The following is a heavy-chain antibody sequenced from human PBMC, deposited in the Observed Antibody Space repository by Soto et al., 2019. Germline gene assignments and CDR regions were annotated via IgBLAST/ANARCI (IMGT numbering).Heavy chain of an antibody. J-gene: IGHJ5*02. D-gene: IGHD3-9*01. V-gene: IGHV4-4*02. CDR3: VRNDWYHFDP. CDR2: IHHSGSF. CDR1: GVSITSHW. Sequence: QVQLQESGPGLVNPSGTLSLTCAVSGVSITSHWWSWVRQPPGKGLEWTGEIHHSGSFNYNPSLRSRVTLSIDKSKNQLSLKLTSVTAADTAVHYCVRNDWYHFDPWGQGTLVTVSS.